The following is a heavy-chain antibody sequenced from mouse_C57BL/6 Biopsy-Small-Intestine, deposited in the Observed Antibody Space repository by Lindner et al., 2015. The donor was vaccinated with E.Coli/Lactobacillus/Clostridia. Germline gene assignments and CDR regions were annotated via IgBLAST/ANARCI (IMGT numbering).Heavy chain of an antibody. Sequence: SVKVSCKASGYTFTTYYIHWVRQAPGQGLEWMGIIRLSGDTTEFAQKFQGRVTLTRDTSTSTVYMELSSLTSEDTAVYYCAREPREGYNFDYWGQGTLVTVSS. CDR3: AREPREGYNFDY. D-gene: IGHD3-1*01. V-gene: IGHV1-84*02. CDR1: GYTFTTYY. CDR2: IRLSGDTT. J-gene: IGHJ4*01.